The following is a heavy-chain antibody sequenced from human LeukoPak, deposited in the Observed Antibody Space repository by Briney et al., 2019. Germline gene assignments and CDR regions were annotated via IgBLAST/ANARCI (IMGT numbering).Heavy chain of an antibody. Sequence: PGGSLRLSCAASGFTFSSYGMHWVRQAPGKGLEWVAVIWYDGSNKYYADSVKGRFTISRDNSKNTLYLQMDSLRAEDTAVYYCARDLGGGHFDYWGQGTLVTVSS. CDR2: IWYDGSNK. V-gene: IGHV3-33*01. J-gene: IGHJ4*02. D-gene: IGHD1-26*01. CDR1: GFTFSSYG. CDR3: ARDLGGGHFDY.